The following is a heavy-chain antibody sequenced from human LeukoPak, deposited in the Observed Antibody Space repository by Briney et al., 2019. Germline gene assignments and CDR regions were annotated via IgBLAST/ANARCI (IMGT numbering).Heavy chain of an antibody. CDR1: GFKFHESA. CDR2: LSYDGTNI. D-gene: IGHD5-18*01. Sequence: PGGSLRLSCVASGFKFHESAMNWVRQAPGKGLEWVAVLSYDGTNIHYVDSVKGRFTISRDNSKNTVYLQMDSLRTEDTAMYYCARVYLSWIQLWLPFDYWGQGTLVTVSS. CDR3: ARVYLSWIQLWLPFDY. V-gene: IGHV3-30*03. J-gene: IGHJ4*02.